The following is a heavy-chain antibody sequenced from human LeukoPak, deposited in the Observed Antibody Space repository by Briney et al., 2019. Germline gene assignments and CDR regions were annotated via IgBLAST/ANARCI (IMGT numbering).Heavy chain of an antibody. CDR1: GGPISSYY. V-gene: IGHV4-4*07. J-gene: IGHJ4*02. CDR2: IYTSGST. Sequence: SETLSLTCTVSGGPISSYYWSWIRQPAGKGLEWIGRIYTSGSTNYNPSLKSRVPMSVGTSKNPFSLKLSSVTAADTAVYYCATEMVRGGLDYWGQGTLVTVPS. D-gene: IGHD3-10*01. CDR3: ATEMVRGGLDY.